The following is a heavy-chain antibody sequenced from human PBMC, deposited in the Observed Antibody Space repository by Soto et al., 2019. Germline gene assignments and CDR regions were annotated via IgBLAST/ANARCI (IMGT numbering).Heavy chain of an antibody. D-gene: IGHD5-12*01. CDR1: GFTFSTYW. Sequence: PXGSLRLSCAASGFTFSTYWMSWVRQAPGKGLEWVANIKQDGSEKYYVDSVKGRFTISRDNAKNSLFLQMNSLRAEDTAVYYCVRDGVGRWLDHWGQGTLVTVSS. CDR3: VRDGVGRWLDH. V-gene: IGHV3-7*01. J-gene: IGHJ4*02. CDR2: IKQDGSEK.